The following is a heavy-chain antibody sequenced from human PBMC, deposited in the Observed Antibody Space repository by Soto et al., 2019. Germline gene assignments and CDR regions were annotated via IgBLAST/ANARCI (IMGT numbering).Heavy chain of an antibody. D-gene: IGHD5-12*01. V-gene: IGHV4-31*03. CDR3: ARNKVVTYFDY. J-gene: IGHJ4*02. CDR1: GGSISSGGYY. Sequence: SETLSLTCTVSGGSISSGGYYWSWIRQHPGKGLEWIGYIYYSGSTYYNPSLKSRGTISVDTSKNQFSLKLSSVTAADTAVYYCARNKVVTYFDYWGQRTLVTVSS. CDR2: IYYSGST.